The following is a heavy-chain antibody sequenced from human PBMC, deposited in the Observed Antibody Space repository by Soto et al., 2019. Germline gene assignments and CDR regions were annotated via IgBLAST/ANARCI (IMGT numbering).Heavy chain of an antibody. V-gene: IGHV1-69*13. CDR1: GGTFDNYA. D-gene: IGHD3-10*01. Sequence: SVKVSCKASGGTFDNYAVSWLRQAPGQGLEWMGGIIPMFETVNYAQRFQGRLTIAADESTSTAYMELTSLTSADTAIYFCARGLRTGNYGMDVWGQGTTVTVSS. J-gene: IGHJ6*02. CDR3: ARGLRTGNYGMDV. CDR2: IIPMFETV.